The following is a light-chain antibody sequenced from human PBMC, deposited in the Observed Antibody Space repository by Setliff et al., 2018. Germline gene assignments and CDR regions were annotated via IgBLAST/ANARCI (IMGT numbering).Light chain of an antibody. J-gene: IGLJ2*01. CDR3: CYVGNSRVV. V-gene: IGLV2-11*01. CDR2: DVT. CDR1: SSDVGGFHY. Sequence: QSVLTQPHSVSGSPGQSVTISCTGTSSDVGGFHYVSWYQQHPGKTPKLLIFDVTKRPSGVPDRFSASKSGSTASLTISGLQAEDEADYYCCYVGNSRVVFGGGTKVTVL.